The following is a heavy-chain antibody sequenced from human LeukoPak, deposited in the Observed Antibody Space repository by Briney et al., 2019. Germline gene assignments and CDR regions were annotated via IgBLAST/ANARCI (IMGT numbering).Heavy chain of an antibody. CDR3: ARQEAYCSSTSCYRGAFDI. CDR1: GYTFTSYY. CDR2: INPSGGST. Sequence: GASVKVSCKASGYTFTSYYMHWVRQAPGQGLEWMGIINPSGGSTSYAQKFQGRVTMTRDTSTSTVYMELSSLRSEDTAVYYCARQEAYCSSTSCYRGAFDIWGQGTMVTVSS. D-gene: IGHD2-2*02. V-gene: IGHV1-46*01. J-gene: IGHJ3*02.